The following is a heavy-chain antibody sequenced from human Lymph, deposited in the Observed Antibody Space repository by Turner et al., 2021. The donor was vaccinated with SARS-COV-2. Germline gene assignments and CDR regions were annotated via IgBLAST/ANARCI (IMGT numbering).Heavy chain of an antibody. J-gene: IGHJ4*02. Sequence: EVQLVESGGVVVQPGGSLRLSCAASGFPFDDYAMHWVRQAPGKGLEWVSLISGDGGSTYYADSVKGRFTISRDDSKNSLYLQINSLRTEDTALYYCAKEGLSGRRLQFVPYFAYWGQGTLVSVSS. CDR2: ISGDGGST. CDR1: GFPFDDYA. D-gene: IGHD5-12*01. V-gene: IGHV3-43*02. CDR3: AKEGLSGRRLQFVPYFAY.